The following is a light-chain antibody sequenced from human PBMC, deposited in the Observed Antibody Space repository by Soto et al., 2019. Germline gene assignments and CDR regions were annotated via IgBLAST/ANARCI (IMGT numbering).Light chain of an antibody. CDR1: QSISFW. Sequence: DIQMTQSPSTLSASVGDRVTITCRASQSISFWLAWFQQKPGKAPKLLIYKASSLESGVPSRFSGSGSGTEFTLTISSLQPDDFATYYCQQYDSYLWTFGQGTKVEVK. V-gene: IGKV1-5*03. CDR2: KAS. CDR3: QQYDSYLWT. J-gene: IGKJ1*01.